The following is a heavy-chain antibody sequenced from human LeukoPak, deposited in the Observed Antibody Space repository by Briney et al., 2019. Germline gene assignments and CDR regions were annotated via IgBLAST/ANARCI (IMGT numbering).Heavy chain of an antibody. Sequence: PGGSLRLSCVAPGFTLSSYWMHWVRHAPGKGLVWVSRFNSDGRSTSHADSVKGRFTISRDNARNTLYLQMNSLRAEDTAVYYCARGGSGIAAAGDNWFDPWGQGTLVTVSS. CDR3: ARGGSGIAAAGDNWFDP. CDR1: GFTLSSYW. CDR2: FNSDGRST. D-gene: IGHD6-13*01. J-gene: IGHJ5*02. V-gene: IGHV3-74*01.